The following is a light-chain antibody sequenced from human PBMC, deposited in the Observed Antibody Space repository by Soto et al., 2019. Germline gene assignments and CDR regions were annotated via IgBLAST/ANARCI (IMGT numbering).Light chain of an antibody. CDR2: DAS. CDR3: PHYDSYPIT. Sequence: DIQMTQSPSTLSASVGDRVIITCRASQSISRWLAWHQQKPGKAPNLLIYDASRLQSGVPSRFRGSGSGTEFPLTISSLQPDEFATYYWPHYDSYPITFGQGIRLEIK. CDR1: QSISRW. V-gene: IGKV1-5*01. J-gene: IGKJ5*01.